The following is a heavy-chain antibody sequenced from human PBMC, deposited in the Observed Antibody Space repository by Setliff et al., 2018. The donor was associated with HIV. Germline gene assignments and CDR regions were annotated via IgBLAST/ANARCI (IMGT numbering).Heavy chain of an antibody. CDR2: ISPSEST. V-gene: IGHV4-61*09. D-gene: IGHD1-26*01. CDR3: ARVGSVGYFRFFDY. Sequence: SETLSLTCTVSRDSISSETFYWSWVRKPAGKRLEWIGHISPSESTNYHPALKSRAAISLDTSKNQVHLTLTSVTAADTAVYHCARVGSVGYFRFFDYWGQGTLVTVSS. CDR1: RDSISSETFY. J-gene: IGHJ4*02.